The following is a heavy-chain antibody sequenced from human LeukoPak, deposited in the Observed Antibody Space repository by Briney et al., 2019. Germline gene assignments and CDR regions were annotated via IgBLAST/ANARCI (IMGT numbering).Heavy chain of an antibody. D-gene: IGHD4-17*01. CDR3: ARDRYGDHTYFDY. CDR1: GGSISSGGYS. Sequence: PSETLSLTCAVSGGSISSGGYSWSWIRQPPGKGLDWIGYIYHSGSTYYNPSLKSRVTISVDRSKNQFSLKLNSVTAADTAVYYCARDRYGDHTYFDYWGQGTLVTVSS. CDR2: IYHSGST. J-gene: IGHJ4*02. V-gene: IGHV4-30-2*01.